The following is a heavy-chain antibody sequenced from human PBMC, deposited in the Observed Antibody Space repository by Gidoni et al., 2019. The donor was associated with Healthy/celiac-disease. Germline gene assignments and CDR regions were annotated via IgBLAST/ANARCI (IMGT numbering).Heavy chain of an antibody. J-gene: IGHJ4*02. CDR3: ARDGTDYYDSSGYSQYYFDY. CDR2: ISSSSSTI. D-gene: IGHD3-22*01. Sequence: EVQLVESGGGWVQPGGSLRLSCAASGFTLSRYRMNWVRQAPGKGLEWVSYISSSSSTIYYADSVKGRFTISRDNAKNSLYLQMNSLRDEDTAVYYCARDGTDYYDSSGYSQYYFDYWGQGTLVTVSS. V-gene: IGHV3-48*02. CDR1: GFTLSRYR.